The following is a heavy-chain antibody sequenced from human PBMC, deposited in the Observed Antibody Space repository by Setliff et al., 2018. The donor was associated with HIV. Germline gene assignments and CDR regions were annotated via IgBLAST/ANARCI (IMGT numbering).Heavy chain of an antibody. Sequence: PSETLSLTCTVSGGSISSYYWSWIRQPPGKGLEWLGHIYSSGSTNYNPSVESRVTMSLDTSRDQFSLNLRSVTAADTAVYFCARLIHTGLLYFDFWGLGTLVTVSS. D-gene: IGHD2-8*02. CDR2: IYSSGST. CDR3: ARLIHTGLLYFDF. V-gene: IGHV4-4*09. J-gene: IGHJ4*02. CDR1: GGSISSYY.